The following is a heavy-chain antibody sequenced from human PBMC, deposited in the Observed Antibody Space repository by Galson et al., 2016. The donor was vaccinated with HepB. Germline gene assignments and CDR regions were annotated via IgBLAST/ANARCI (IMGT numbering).Heavy chain of an antibody. J-gene: IGHJ6*02. CDR2: IDWDDDI. CDR3: VRISAPPFYIDV. Sequence: PALVKPTQTLRLTCTFSGFSLGTAGMCVSWIRQPPGMALEWLARIDWDDDIYYSTSLKTRLTISKDTSKNQVVLTMSNMDPVDTATYYCVRISAPPFYIDVWGQGTPVTVSS. V-gene: IGHV2-70*11. CDR1: GFSLGTAGMC.